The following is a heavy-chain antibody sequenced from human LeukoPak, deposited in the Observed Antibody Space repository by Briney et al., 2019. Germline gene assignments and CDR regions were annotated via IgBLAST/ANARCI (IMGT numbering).Heavy chain of an antibody. J-gene: IGHJ6*01. V-gene: IGHV3-30*18. CDR3: AKVIVGAAGYSYGTDV. Sequence: GGSLRLSCAASGFTFSSYAMHWVRQAPGKGLEWMAIISYDGGSKYYADSVKGRFTISRDNSRNTLYLQVNSLRAEDTAVYYVAKVIVGAAGYSYGTDVGGQGTTVTASS. CDR1: GFTFSSYA. CDR2: ISYDGGSK. D-gene: IGHD1-26*01.